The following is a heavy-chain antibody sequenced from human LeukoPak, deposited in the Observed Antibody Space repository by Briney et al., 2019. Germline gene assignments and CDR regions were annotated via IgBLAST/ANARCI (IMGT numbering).Heavy chain of an antibody. Sequence: SETLSLTCTVSGGSISSSSYYWGWIRQPPGKGLEWIGNIYYSGSTYYNPSVKSRVTISVDTSKNQFSLKLSSVTAADTAVYYCARLGYSDGRRGDYWGQGTLVTVSS. CDR2: IYYSGST. CDR1: GGSISSSSYY. CDR3: ARLGYSDGRRGDY. J-gene: IGHJ4*02. D-gene: IGHD5-18*01. V-gene: IGHV4-39*01.